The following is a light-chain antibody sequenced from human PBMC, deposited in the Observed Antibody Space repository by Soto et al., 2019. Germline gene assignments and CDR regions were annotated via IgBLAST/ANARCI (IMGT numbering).Light chain of an antibody. CDR1: RSDGGGYDY. CDR3: SSYTTSSLYV. Sequence: SALTQPASVCGIGGEANGILGTGSRSDGGGYDYDNWYQQHPGKAPKVIIYDVTNRPSGVSNRFSGSKSGNTASLTISVLLSEDEADYYCSSYTTSSLYVFGTGTRSPS. J-gene: IGLJ1*01. V-gene: IGLV2-14*01. CDR2: DVT.